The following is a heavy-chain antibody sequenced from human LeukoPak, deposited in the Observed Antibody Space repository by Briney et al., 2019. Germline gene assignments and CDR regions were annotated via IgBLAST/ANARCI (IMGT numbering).Heavy chain of an antibody. CDR2: IKQDGSEK. D-gene: IGHD3-3*01. Sequence: GGSLRLSCAASGFTFSSYWMSWVRQAPGKGLEWVANIKQDGSEKYYVDSVKGRFTISRDNSKNTLYFQMNSLRAEDTAVYYCARVPVWSGYLDAFDIWGQGTMVTVSS. V-gene: IGHV3-7*01. J-gene: IGHJ3*02. CDR1: GFTFSSYW. CDR3: ARVPVWSGYLDAFDI.